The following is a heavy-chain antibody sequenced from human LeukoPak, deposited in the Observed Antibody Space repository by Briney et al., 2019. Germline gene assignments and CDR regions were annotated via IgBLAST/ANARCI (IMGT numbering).Heavy chain of an antibody. CDR3: ARESHYRGSEAHPDY. CDR2: IYTSGST. J-gene: IGHJ4*02. CDR1: GGSISSYY. D-gene: IGHD3-10*01. V-gene: IGHV4-4*07. Sequence: SETLSLTCTVSGGSISSYYWSWIRQPAGKGLEWIGRIYTSGSTNYNPSLKSRVTMSVDTSKNQFSLKLSSVTAADTAVYYCARESHYRGSEAHPDYWGQGTLVTVSS.